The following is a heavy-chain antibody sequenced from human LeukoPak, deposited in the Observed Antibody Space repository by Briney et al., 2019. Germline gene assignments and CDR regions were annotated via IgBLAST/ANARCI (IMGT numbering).Heavy chain of an antibody. J-gene: IGHJ5*02. Sequence: QTGGSLRLSCSASGFTFSSYAMHWVRQAPGKGLEYVSAISSNGGSTYYADSVKGRFTISRDNSKNTLYLQMSSLRAEDTAVYYCVKSLYCSSTSCYDGFDPWGQETLVTVSS. V-gene: IGHV3-64D*06. CDR1: GFTFSSYA. D-gene: IGHD2-2*01. CDR3: VKSLYCSSTSCYDGFDP. CDR2: ISSNGGST.